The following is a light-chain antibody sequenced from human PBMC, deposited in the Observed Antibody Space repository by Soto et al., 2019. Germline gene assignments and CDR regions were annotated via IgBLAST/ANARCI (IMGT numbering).Light chain of an antibody. CDR3: SSSTTSSTLV. CDR2: EVN. CDR1: SSDVGGYNY. Sequence: QSVLAQPASVSGSPGQSITISCTGTSSDVGGYNYVSWYQQRPGKAPKLMIYEVNNRPSGISNRFSGSKSGNTASLTISGLQAEDEAVYYCSSSTTSSTLVFGTGTKVTAL. J-gene: IGLJ1*01. V-gene: IGLV2-14*01.